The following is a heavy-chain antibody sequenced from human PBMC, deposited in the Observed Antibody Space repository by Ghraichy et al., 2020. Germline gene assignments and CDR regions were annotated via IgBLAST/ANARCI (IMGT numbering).Heavy chain of an antibody. CDR2: ISDRGTTI. CDR3: ATVRAYSSRDFDY. CDR1: GFTFSSYS. Sequence: GGSLRLSCAASGFTFSSYSMNWVRQAPGKGLEWVSSISDRGTTIYYADSVKGRFTVSRDNAKNSLYLQMNSLRDEDTAVYYCATVRAYSSRDFDYWGQGTLVTVSS. J-gene: IGHJ4*02. V-gene: IGHV3-48*02. D-gene: IGHD6-13*01.